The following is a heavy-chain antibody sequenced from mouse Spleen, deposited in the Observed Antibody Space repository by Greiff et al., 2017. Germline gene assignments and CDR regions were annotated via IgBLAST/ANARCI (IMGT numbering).Heavy chain of an antibody. CDR3: ARNDGTNYAMDY. J-gene: IGHJ4*01. V-gene: IGHV2-2*02. D-gene: IGHD2-3*01. CDR2: IWSGGST. CDR1: GFSLTSYG. Sequence: VHLVESGPGLVQPSQSLSITCTVSGFSLTSYGVHWVRQSPGKGLEWLGVIWSGGSTDYNAAFISRLSISKDNSKSQVFFKMNSLQANDTAIYYCARNDGTNYAMDYWGQGTSVTVSS.